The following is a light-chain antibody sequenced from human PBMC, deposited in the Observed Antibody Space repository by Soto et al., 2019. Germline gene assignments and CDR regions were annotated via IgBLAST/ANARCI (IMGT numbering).Light chain of an antibody. J-gene: IGKJ1*01. CDR1: QAISND. CDR2: SES. V-gene: IGKV1-6*01. CDR3: LQDYIPPLT. Sequence: ALQMTQSPSSLSASVGDRVAIACQASQAISNDLGWYQQKPGKAPNILIYSESSLQSGVPSRFSGSGSGTDFTLTISSLQPEDFAIYFCLQDYIPPLTXGQGTKVDIK.